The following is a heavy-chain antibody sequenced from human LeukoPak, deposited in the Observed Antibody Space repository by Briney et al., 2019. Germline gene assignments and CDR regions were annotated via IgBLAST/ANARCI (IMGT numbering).Heavy chain of an antibody. Sequence: TGGSLRLSCAASGFSVSTNYMSWVRQAPGKGLEWVSAISGSGGSTYYADSVKGRFTISRDNSKNTLYLQMNSLRAEDTAVYYCAKGGVRGVIRFGYWGQGTLVTVSS. CDR1: GFSVSTNY. CDR2: ISGSGGST. V-gene: IGHV3-23*01. D-gene: IGHD3-10*01. J-gene: IGHJ4*02. CDR3: AKGGVRGVIRFGY.